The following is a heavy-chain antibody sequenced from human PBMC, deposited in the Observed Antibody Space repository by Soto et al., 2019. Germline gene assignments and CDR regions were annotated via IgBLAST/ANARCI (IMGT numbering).Heavy chain of an antibody. CDR2: IYYSGSI. CDR3: ARQSESTGYFYGWFNP. Sequence: QVQLQESGPGLVRPSQTLSLTCTVSGGSINSRGYYWTWIRQHPGKGLEWIGNIYYSGSIHFNPSLKSRLTMLVDTSENQFYLKLTSVTAADTAVYYCARQSESTGYFYGWFNPWGQGTLVTVSS. J-gene: IGHJ5*02. V-gene: IGHV4-31*03. CDR1: GGSINSRGYY. D-gene: IGHD3-9*01.